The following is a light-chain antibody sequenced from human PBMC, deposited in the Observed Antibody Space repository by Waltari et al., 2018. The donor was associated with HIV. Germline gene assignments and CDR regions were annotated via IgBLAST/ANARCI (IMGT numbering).Light chain of an antibody. CDR3: CSYGSSATFVV. CDR1: SSDVGNYNL. V-gene: IGLV2-23*02. CDR2: EVN. J-gene: IGLJ2*01. Sequence: QSALTQPASVSGSPGQSITISCTETSSDVGNYNLVSWYQQYTGKAPKLLIYEVNKRPSGVSSRFSGSKSGNTASLTISDLQSEDEANYYCCSYGSSATFVVFGGGTRVTV.